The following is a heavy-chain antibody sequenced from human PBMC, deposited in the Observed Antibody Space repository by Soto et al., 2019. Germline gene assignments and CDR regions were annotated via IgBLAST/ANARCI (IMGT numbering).Heavy chain of an antibody. V-gene: IGHV1-3*01. J-gene: IGHJ4*02. CDR3: AREHSSSWYEDY. CDR1: GYTFSSYS. D-gene: IGHD6-13*01. CDR2: INVGNGKT. Sequence: QVQLVQSGAEVEKPGASVKVSCKASGYTFSSYSIHWVRQVPGQRLEWMGWINVGNGKTKYSQMFQGRVTITRDTSANTAHMELSSLTSEDTAIYYCAREHSSSWYEDYWGQGTLVTVSS.